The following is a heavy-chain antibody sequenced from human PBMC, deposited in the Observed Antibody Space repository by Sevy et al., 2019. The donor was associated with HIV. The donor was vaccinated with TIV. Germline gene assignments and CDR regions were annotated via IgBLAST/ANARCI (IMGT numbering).Heavy chain of an antibody. J-gene: IGHJ4*02. CDR2: ISYDGSSK. Sequence: GGSLRLSCAASGFIFSSYGMHWVRQAPGKGLEWVTIISYDGSSKYYADSVKGRFTISRDNSENILYLQMNSLRTDETAVYYCVKGGVTWELLDYWGQGTLVTVSS. CDR3: VKGGVTWELLDY. V-gene: IGHV3-30*18. CDR1: GFIFSSYG. D-gene: IGHD1-26*01.